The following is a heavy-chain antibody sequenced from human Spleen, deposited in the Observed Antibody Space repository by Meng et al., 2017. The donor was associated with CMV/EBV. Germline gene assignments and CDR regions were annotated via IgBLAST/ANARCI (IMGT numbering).Heavy chain of an antibody. CDR1: GFTFSSYA. V-gene: IGHV3-23*01. CDR2: ISGSGYST. J-gene: IGHJ6*02. D-gene: IGHD6-13*01. Sequence: GESLKISCAASGFTFSSYAMSWVRQAPGKGLEWVSAISGSGYSTYYTDSVKGRFTISRDNSKNTLYLQMNSLRAEDTAVYYCARDPRYSSSWYTYYYYGMDVWGQGTTVTVSS. CDR3: ARDPRYSSSWYTYYYYGMDV.